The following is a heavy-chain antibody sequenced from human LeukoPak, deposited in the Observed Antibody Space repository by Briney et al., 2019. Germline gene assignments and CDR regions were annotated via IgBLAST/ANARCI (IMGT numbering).Heavy chain of an antibody. D-gene: IGHD2-2*01. J-gene: IGHJ6*03. Sequence: GGSLRLSCAASGFTFSSYWMSWVRQAPGKGLEWVANIKQDGSEKYYVDSVKGRFTISRDNAKNSLYLQMNSLRAEDTAVYYCARDPYCSSTSCYFYYYYMDVWGKGATATVSS. CDR2: IKQDGSEK. V-gene: IGHV3-7*01. CDR3: ARDPYCSSTSCYFYYYYMDV. CDR1: GFTFSSYW.